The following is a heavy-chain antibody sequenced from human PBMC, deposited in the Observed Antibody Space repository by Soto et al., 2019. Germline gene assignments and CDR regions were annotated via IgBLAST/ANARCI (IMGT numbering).Heavy chain of an antibody. CDR3: AKCGNSDMLTGRGGFDA. J-gene: IGHJ5*02. V-gene: IGHV3-23*01. D-gene: IGHD3-9*01. CDR1: GFTFSSYA. Sequence: LRLSGAVSGFTFSSYAMSWVRQAPGKGLEWVSGISDSGDVIFYADSVRGRFTISRDNSKNTVYLQMNSLRAEDTALYYCAKCGNSDMLTGRGGFDAWGQGRMVTVSS. CDR2: ISDSGDVI.